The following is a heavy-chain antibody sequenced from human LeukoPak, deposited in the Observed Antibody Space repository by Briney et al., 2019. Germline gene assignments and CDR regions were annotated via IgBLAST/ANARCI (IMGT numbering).Heavy chain of an antibody. V-gene: IGHV4-59*01. CDR1: GGSISSYY. Sequence: SETLSLTCTVSGGSISSYYWSWIRQPPGKGLEWIGYIYYSGSTNYNPSLKSRVTISVDTSKNQFSLKLSSVTAADTAVYYCARGYYDILTGRRGTFDYWGQGTLVTVSS. CDR3: ARGYYDILTGRRGTFDY. CDR2: IYYSGST. J-gene: IGHJ4*02. D-gene: IGHD3-9*01.